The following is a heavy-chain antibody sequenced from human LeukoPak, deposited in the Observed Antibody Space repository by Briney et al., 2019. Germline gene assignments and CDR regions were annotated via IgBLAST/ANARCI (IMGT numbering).Heavy chain of an antibody. D-gene: IGHD2/OR15-2a*01. V-gene: IGHV1-69*13. Sequence: GASVKVSCKASGGTFSSYAISWVRQAPGQGLEWMGGIIPIFGTANYAQKFQGRVTITADESTSTAYMELSSLRSEDTAVYYCASSSFRGDYYGMDVWAKGPRSPSPQ. CDR2: IIPIFGTA. CDR1: GGTFSSYA. J-gene: IGHJ6*04. CDR3: ASSSFRGDYYGMDV.